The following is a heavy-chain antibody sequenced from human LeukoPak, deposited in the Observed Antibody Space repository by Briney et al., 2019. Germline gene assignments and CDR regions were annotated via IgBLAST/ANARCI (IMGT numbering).Heavy chain of an antibody. Sequence: GGSLRLSCAASGFTFSSYWMSWVRQAPGKGLEWVANIKQDGSEKYYVDSVKGRCTISRDNAKNSPYLQMNSLRAEDTAVYYCARDEHTYYYDSSGYNYWGQGTLVTVSS. J-gene: IGHJ4*02. CDR3: ARDEHTYYYDSSGYNY. CDR2: IKQDGSEK. V-gene: IGHV3-7*01. CDR1: GFTFSSYW. D-gene: IGHD3-22*01.